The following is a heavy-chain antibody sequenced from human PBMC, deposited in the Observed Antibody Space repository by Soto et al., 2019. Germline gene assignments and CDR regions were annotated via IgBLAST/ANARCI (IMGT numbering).Heavy chain of an antibody. J-gene: IGHJ3*02. V-gene: IGHV3-21*01. CDR2: ISSSSSYI. CDR3: ARDRIGLRTAVNDAFDI. D-gene: IGHD2-2*01. Sequence: PGGSLRLSCAASGFTFSSYSMNWVRQAPGKGLEWVSSISSSSSYIYYADSVKGRFTISRDNAKNSLYLQMNSLRAEDTAVYYCARDRIGLRTAVNDAFDIWGQGTMVTVSS. CDR1: GFTFSSYS.